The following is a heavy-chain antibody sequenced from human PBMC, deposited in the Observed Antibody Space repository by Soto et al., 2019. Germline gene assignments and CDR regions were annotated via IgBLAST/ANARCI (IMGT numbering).Heavy chain of an antibody. J-gene: IGHJ6*03. Sequence: QVQLLQSGAEVKKPGASVKVSCKASGYTFTNYGITWVRQAPGQGLEWMGGISAYNGNTHYTQRLQGRVTMTTDTSTSTAYMALRGLRSDDTAVYYCPRVRQLVGYFYYYMDVWGKGTTVTVSS. V-gene: IGHV1-18*01. CDR1: GYTFTNYG. CDR3: PRVRQLVGYFYYYMDV. D-gene: IGHD6-6*01. CDR2: ISAYNGNT.